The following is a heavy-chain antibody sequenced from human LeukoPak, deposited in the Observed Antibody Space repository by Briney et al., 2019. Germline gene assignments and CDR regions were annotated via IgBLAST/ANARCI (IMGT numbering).Heavy chain of an antibody. CDR1: GYTLDNYD. CDR2: MNSDSGNT. CDR3: ARGAPVAIFGPGYDEYFEY. J-gene: IGHJ4*02. V-gene: IGHV1-8*01. D-gene: IGHD3-3*01. Sequence: GASVTVSCKTSGYTLDNYDINWVRQAAGQGLEWMGWMNSDSGNTGYAHKFQGRVTMDRNTSMTTAYLELTGLASGDTAIYYCARGAPVAIFGPGYDEYFEYWGQGTVVIVSS.